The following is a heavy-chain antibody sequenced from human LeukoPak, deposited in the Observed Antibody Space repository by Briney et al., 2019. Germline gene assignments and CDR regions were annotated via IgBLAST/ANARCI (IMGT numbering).Heavy chain of an antibody. Sequence: GGSLRLSCAASGFTFSSYAMSWVRLAPGKGLEWVSTVDHSFGTTHYADSVEGRFTISRDDSENTVSLQMNSLRAEDTAVYYCARVLTSAFDIWGQGTMVTVSS. J-gene: IGHJ3*02. V-gene: IGHV3-23*01. CDR2: VDHSFGTT. CDR3: ARVLTSAFDI. CDR1: GFTFSSYA.